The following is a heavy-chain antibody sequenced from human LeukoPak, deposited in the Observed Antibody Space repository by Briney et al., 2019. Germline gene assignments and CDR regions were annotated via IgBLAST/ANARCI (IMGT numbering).Heavy chain of an antibody. Sequence: GGSLRLSCAASGFTFDDYVMHWVRQAPGKGLEWVSLISWDGGSIYYADFVKGRFTISRDNSKNSLYLQMNSLRTEDTAVYYCVKDKRWAFDHWGQGTLVTVSS. CDR2: ISWDGGSI. CDR3: VKDKRWAFDH. V-gene: IGHV3-43*01. CDR1: GFTFDDYV. D-gene: IGHD5-24*01. J-gene: IGHJ4*02.